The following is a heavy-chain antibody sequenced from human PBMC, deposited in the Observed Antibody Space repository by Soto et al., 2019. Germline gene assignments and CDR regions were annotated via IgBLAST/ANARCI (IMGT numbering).Heavy chain of an antibody. CDR2: ISSSGSTI. CDR3: ARDSAGWLRPARYYYYYYMDV. CDR1: GFTFSDYY. D-gene: IGHD5-12*01. Sequence: GGSLRLSCAASGFTFSDYYMSWIRQAPGKGLEWVSYISSSGSTIYYADSVKGRFTISRDNAKNSLYLQMNSLRAEDTAVYYCARDSAGWLRPARYYYYYYMDVWGKGTTVTVSS. V-gene: IGHV3-11*01. J-gene: IGHJ6*03.